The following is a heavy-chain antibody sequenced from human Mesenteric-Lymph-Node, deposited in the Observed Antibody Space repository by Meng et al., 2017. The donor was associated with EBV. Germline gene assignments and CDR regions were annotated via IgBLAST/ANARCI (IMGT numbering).Heavy chain of an antibody. J-gene: IGHJ4*02. D-gene: IGHD7-27*01. Sequence: VQLVESGGGLVQAGGSLRLSCAVSGLTLRDSYISWIRHAPGKGLEWISYISTTGSTIYYADSVKGRFTISRDNVNNSVHLQMNSLRAEDTAVYYCARDQTGVREYWGQGTLVTVSS. CDR3: ARDQTGVREY. V-gene: IGHV3-11*01. CDR2: ISTTGSTI. CDR1: GLTLRDSY.